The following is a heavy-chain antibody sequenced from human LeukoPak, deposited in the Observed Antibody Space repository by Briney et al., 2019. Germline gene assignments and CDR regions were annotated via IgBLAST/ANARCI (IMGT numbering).Heavy chain of an antibody. J-gene: IGHJ4*02. Sequence: SETLSLTCAVYGGSFSGYYWSWIRQPPGKGLEWIGEINHSGSTNYNPSLKSRVTISVDTSKNQFSLKLSPVTAADTAVYYCAGGPWELWFLYWGQGTLVTVSS. CDR1: GGSFSGYY. D-gene: IGHD5-18*01. CDR3: AGGPWELWFLY. V-gene: IGHV4-34*01. CDR2: INHSGST.